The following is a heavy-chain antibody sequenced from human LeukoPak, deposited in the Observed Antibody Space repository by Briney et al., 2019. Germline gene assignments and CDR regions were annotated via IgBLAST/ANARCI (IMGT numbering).Heavy chain of an antibody. CDR2: ISSNGGST. D-gene: IGHD3-3*01. CDR1: GFTFSSYA. Sequence: GGSLRLSCAASGFTFSSYAMHWVRQAPGKGLEYVSAISSNGGSTYYANSVKGRFTISRDNSKNTLYLQMGSLRAEDMAVYYCARTGGTIFGVVIAAFDIWGQGTMVTVSS. CDR3: ARTGGTIFGVVIAAFDI. V-gene: IGHV3-64*01. J-gene: IGHJ3*02.